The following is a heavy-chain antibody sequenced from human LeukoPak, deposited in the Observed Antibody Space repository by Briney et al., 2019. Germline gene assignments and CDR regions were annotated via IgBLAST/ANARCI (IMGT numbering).Heavy chain of an antibody. CDR1: GGTFSSYA. D-gene: IGHD2-15*01. Sequence: GASVKVSCKASGGTFSSYAISWVRQAPGQGLEWMGGIIPIFGTANYAQKFQGRVTITADESTSTAYMELSSLRSEDTAVYYCATNFNSGGSYNWFDPWGQGTLVTVSS. V-gene: IGHV1-69*13. CDR3: ATNFNSGGSYNWFDP. CDR2: IIPIFGTA. J-gene: IGHJ5*02.